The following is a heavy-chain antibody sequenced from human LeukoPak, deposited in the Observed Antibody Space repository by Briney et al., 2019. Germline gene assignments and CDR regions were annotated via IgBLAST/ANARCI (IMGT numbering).Heavy chain of an antibody. Sequence: ASVKVSCKASGYTFTSYAMNWERQAPGQGLEWMGWINTDTGNPTYAQGFTGRFVFSLDTSVSTAYLQISSLKAEDTAVYYCARGQLHCPYGVCYKYYFDYWGQGTLVTVSS. CDR2: INTDTGNP. CDR3: ARGQLHCPYGVCYKYYFDY. CDR1: GYTFTSYA. J-gene: IGHJ4*02. D-gene: IGHD2-8*01. V-gene: IGHV7-4-1*02.